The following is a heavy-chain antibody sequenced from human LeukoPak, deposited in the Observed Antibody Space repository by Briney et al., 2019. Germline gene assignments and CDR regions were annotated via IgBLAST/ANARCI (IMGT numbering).Heavy chain of an antibody. Sequence: GESLKISCKGSGYSFTRYWIGWVRQMAGKGLEWMGIIYPGDSDTRYSPSFQGQVTISADKSISTAYLQWSSLKASDTAMYYCARPPSDWWFDPWGQGTLVTVSS. CDR3: ARPPSDWWFDP. CDR2: IYPGDSDT. V-gene: IGHV5-51*01. D-gene: IGHD2-21*01. CDR1: GYSFTRYW. J-gene: IGHJ5*02.